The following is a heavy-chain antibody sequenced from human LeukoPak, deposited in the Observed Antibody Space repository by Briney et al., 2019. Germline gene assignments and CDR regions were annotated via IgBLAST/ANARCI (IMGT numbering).Heavy chain of an antibody. J-gene: IGHJ4*02. D-gene: IGHD1-7*01. V-gene: IGHV1-69*05. CDR2: IIPIFGTA. Sequence: SVRVSCKTSGYSFTDYYIHWVRQAPGQGLEWMGGIIPIFGTANYAQKFQGRVTITTDESTSTAYMELSSLRSEDTAVYYCARGSDWNYDRPLWGQGTLVTVSS. CDR1: GYSFTDYY. CDR3: ARGSDWNYDRPL.